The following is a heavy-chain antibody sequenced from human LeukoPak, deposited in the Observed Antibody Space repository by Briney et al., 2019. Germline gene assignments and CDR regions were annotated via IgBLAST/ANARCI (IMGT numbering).Heavy chain of an antibody. CDR2: IQNDGSNK. Sequence: GGSLRLSCIASGFTFSSYGMHWVRQAPGKGLDWVAFIQNDGSNKYYADSVKGRFTISRDNAKNSLYLQMNSLRADDTAVYYCARAVGHGSGSPRMDVWGNGTTVTVSS. D-gene: IGHD3-10*01. V-gene: IGHV3-30*02. CDR3: ARAVGHGSGSPRMDV. J-gene: IGHJ6*04. CDR1: GFTFSSYG.